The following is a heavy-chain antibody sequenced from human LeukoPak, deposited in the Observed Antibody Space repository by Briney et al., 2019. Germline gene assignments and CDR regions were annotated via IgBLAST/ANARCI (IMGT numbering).Heavy chain of an antibody. Sequence: SSVTVSYKASGYTFTSYDINWVRQATRQGLEWVGWMNHISGSVGDAHKLQGTVSMTMYTSISTAYMELSSRGFEDTDMYYCTSDHDGYYYYMDVWGKGTTVTVSS. CDR1: GYTFTSYD. CDR2: MNHISGSV. D-gene: IGHD1-14*01. V-gene: IGHV1-8*01. J-gene: IGHJ6*03. CDR3: TSDHDGYYYYMDV.